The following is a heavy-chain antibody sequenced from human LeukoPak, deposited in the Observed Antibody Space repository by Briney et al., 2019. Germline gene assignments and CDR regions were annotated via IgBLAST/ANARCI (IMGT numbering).Heavy chain of an antibody. CDR1: GGSFSGYY. D-gene: IGHD2-21*01. Sequence: PSETLSLTCAVYGGSFSGYYWSWIRQPPGKGLEWIGEINHSGSTNYNPSLKSRVTISVDTSKNQFSLKPRSVTAADTAVYYCARDVVVTSSPDAFDIWGQGTMVTVSS. V-gene: IGHV4-34*01. J-gene: IGHJ3*02. CDR3: ARDVVVTSSPDAFDI. CDR2: INHSGST.